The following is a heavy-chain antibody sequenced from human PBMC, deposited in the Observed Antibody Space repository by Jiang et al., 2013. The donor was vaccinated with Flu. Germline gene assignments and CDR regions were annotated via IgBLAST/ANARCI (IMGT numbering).Heavy chain of an antibody. CDR3: ARSGYCSGGSCYGGNYYYYYGMDV. D-gene: IGHD2-15*01. J-gene: IGHJ6*02. CDR2: DGSEK. V-gene: IGHV3-7*03. Sequence: DGSEKYYVDSVKGRFTISRDNAKNSLYLQMNSLRAEDTAVYYCARSGYCSGGSCYGGNYYYYYGMDVWGQGTTVTVSS.